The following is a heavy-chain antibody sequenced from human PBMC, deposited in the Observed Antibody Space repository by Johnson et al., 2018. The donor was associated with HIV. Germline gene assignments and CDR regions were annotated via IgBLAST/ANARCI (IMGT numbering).Heavy chain of an antibody. CDR1: GFTFSSYA. CDR2: ISYDGSNK. Sequence: VQLVESGGGVVQPGRSLRLSCAASGFTFSSYAMHWVRQAPGKGLEWVAVISYDGSNKYYADSVKGRFTISRDNSKNTLYLQMNSLRAEDTAVYYCARVGSGSYLLGAFDIWGQGTMVTVSS. J-gene: IGHJ3*02. V-gene: IGHV3-30*04. CDR3: ARVGSGSYLLGAFDI. D-gene: IGHD1-26*01.